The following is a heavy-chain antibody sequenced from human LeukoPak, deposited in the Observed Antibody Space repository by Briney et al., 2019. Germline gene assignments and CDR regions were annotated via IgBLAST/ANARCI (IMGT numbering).Heavy chain of an antibody. CDR1: SGSINNYY. CDR3: ARVASRTTVVIPYAFDI. CDR2: VNYSGST. D-gene: IGHD4-23*01. Sequence: SETLSLTCTVSSGSINNYYWSWIRQPRGKRLEWIGVVNYSGSTNYKSSLKSRATISVDTSKNQFSLKLSSVTAADTAVYYCARVASRTTVVIPYAFDIWGQGTMVTVSS. J-gene: IGHJ3*02. V-gene: IGHV4-59*01.